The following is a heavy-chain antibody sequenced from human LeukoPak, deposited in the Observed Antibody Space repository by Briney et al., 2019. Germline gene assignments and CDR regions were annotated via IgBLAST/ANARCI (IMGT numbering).Heavy chain of an antibody. Sequence: GGTLRLSCAASGFTLSRYWMSWVRQAPGKGLEWVANIKHDGSEKYYVDSVKGRFTISRDNAKNSLYLQMNSLRGEDTAVYYCARDRDYYNYFEYWGQGTLVTVSS. J-gene: IGHJ4*02. V-gene: IGHV3-7*04. D-gene: IGHD3-10*01. CDR3: ARDRDYYNYFEY. CDR1: GFTLSRYW. CDR2: IKHDGSEK.